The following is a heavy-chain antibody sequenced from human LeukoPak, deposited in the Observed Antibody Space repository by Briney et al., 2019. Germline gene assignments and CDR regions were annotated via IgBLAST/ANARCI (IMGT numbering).Heavy chain of an antibody. CDR2: ISGSGRSK. J-gene: IGHJ4*02. V-gene: IGHV3-23*01. D-gene: IGHD3-10*01. CDR3: ATPRVRGVPVPSYFDY. CDR1: GFIFSSYA. Sequence: GGSLRLSCAASGFIFSSYAMSWVRQAPGKGLEWVSAISGSGRSKYYADSVKGRFTISRDNSKNTLYLQMNSLRAEDTAVYYCATPRVRGVPVPSYFDYWGQGTLVTVSS.